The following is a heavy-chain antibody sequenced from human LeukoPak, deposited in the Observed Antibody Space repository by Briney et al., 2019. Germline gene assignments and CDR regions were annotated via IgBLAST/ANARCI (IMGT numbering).Heavy chain of an antibody. V-gene: IGHV3-7*01. CDR1: GFTFGNYW. J-gene: IGHJ3*02. CDR2: MKEDESEE. D-gene: IGHD6-13*01. Sequence: GGSLRLSCAASGFTFGNYWMVWVRQAPGTGLQWVANMKEDESEEYYVDSVRGRFTISRDNAKNLLYLQMNSLRGEDTAVYYCARDRSAWYRKDAFDIWGQGTMVTVSS. CDR3: ARDRSAWYRKDAFDI.